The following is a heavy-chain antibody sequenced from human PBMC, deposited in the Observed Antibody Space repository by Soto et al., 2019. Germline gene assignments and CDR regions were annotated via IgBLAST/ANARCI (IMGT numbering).Heavy chain of an antibody. CDR1: GFTFSSYG. D-gene: IGHD2-15*01. CDR2: IWYDGSNK. CDR3: AREVAEGGYFDY. J-gene: IGHJ4*02. V-gene: IGHV3-33*01. Sequence: GGSLRLSCATSGFTFSSYGMHWVRQAPGKGLEWVAVIWYDGSNKYYADSVKGRFTISRDNSKNTLYLQMNGLRAEDTAVYYCAREVAEGGYFDYWGQGTLVTVSS.